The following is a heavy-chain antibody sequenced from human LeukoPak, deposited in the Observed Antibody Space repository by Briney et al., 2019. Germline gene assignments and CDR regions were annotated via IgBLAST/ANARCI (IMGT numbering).Heavy chain of an antibody. J-gene: IGHJ4*01. V-gene: IGHV3-33*01. D-gene: IGHD3-22*01. Sequence: GGSLRLSCAASGFTFSDFGMHWVRQAPGKGLEWVALIWYNETNKYYADSVKGRFIISRDSSKNTLYLQMNSLRADDTAVYYCARDSFYSYHSSYYYLRYFDYWGHGTLVTVS. CDR3: ARDSFYSYHSSYYYLRYFDY. CDR2: IWYNETNK. CDR1: GFTFSDFG.